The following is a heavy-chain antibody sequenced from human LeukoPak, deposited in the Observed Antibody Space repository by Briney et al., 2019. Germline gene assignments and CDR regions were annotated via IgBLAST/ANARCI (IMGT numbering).Heavy chain of an antibody. CDR3: VSDY. J-gene: IGHJ4*02. CDR2: ISYDGSNK. V-gene: IGHV3-30*19. Sequence: PGRSLRLSCAASGFTFSTYGMHWVRQAPGKGLEWVAVISYDGSNKYYADSVKGRFTISRDNSKNTLYLQMNSLRAEDTAVYYCVSDYWGQGTLVTVSS. CDR1: GFTFSTYG.